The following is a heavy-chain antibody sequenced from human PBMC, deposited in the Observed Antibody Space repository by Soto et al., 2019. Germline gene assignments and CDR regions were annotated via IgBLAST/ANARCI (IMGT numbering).Heavy chain of an antibody. CDR2: MNPNSGNT. V-gene: IGHV1-8*01. J-gene: IGHJ4*02. CDR3: ARDIYGSGTIDY. CDR1: GYTFTSYD. D-gene: IGHD3-10*01. Sequence: ASVKVSCKASGYTFTSYDINWVRHATGQGLEWMGWMNPNSGNTGYAQKFQGRVTMTRNTSISTAYMELSSLRSEDTAVYYFARDIYGSGTIDYWGQGTLVTVSS.